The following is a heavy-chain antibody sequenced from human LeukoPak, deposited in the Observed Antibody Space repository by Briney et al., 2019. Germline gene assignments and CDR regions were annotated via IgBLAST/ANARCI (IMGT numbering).Heavy chain of an antibody. CDR3: ARVRFAGPQAFDI. Sequence: GESLRLSCAASGFTVRSNSMSWVRQAPGKGLEWVSVIYSDGNTYYADSVKGRFTISRDNAKNSMALQMNGLRAEDTAVYYCARVRFAGPQAFDIWGQGTMVTVAS. CDR2: IYSDGNT. CDR1: GFTVRSNS. V-gene: IGHV3-53*01. J-gene: IGHJ3*02. D-gene: IGHD4/OR15-4a*01.